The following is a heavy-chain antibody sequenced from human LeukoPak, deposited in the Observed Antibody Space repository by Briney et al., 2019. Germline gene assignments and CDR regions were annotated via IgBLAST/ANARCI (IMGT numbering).Heavy chain of an antibody. J-gene: IGHJ5*02. V-gene: IGHV1-2*02. CDR2: INPNSGGI. CDR3: ARDKAVVAATFWFDP. CDR1: GYTFTGYY. Sequence: ASVKVSCKASGYTFTGYYLHWVRHAPAQGLEWMGGINPNSGGINYAQNVQGRVTMTRDTSISTAYMELSRLRSDDTAVYYCARDKAVVAATFWFDPWGQGTLVTVSS. D-gene: IGHD2-15*01.